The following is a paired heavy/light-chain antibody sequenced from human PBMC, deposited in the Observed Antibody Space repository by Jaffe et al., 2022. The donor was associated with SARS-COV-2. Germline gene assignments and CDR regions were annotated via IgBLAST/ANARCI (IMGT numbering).Light chain of an antibody. CDR2: GAS. J-gene: IGKJ2*01. CDR1: QSVRSN. CDR3: QQYNNWYT. V-gene: IGKV3-15*01. Sequence: EIVMTQSPATLSVSPGERATLSCRASQSVRSNLAWYQQKPGQAPRLLIYGASTRATGIPARFSGSGSGTEFTLTISSLQPEDFAVYYCQQYNNWYTFGQGTKLEIK.
Heavy chain of an antibody. D-gene: IGHD6-19*01. J-gene: IGHJ4*02. V-gene: IGHV4-59*01. CDR2: MSHSGST. Sequence: QVQLQESGPGLVKPSETLSLTCIVSGGSITSYYWSWIRQPPGKGLEWIGYMSHSGSTNYNPSLKSRVTISVDTSKNQFSLKLTSVTAADTAVYYCARSLSPVSGYDYWGLGTLVTVSS. CDR3: ARSLSPVSGYDY. CDR1: GGSITSYY.